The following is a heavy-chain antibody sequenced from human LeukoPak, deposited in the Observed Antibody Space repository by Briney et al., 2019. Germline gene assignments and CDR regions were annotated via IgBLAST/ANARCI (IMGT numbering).Heavy chain of an antibody. Sequence: SKTLSLTCTVSGGSISSYYWSWIRQPPGKGLEWIGYIYYSGSTNYNPSLKSRVTISVDTSKNQFSLKLSSVTAADTAVYYCARLRVRGVFMDVWGQGTTVTVSS. CDR2: IYYSGST. J-gene: IGHJ6*02. CDR1: GGSISSYY. CDR3: ARLRVRGVFMDV. D-gene: IGHD3-10*01. V-gene: IGHV4-59*08.